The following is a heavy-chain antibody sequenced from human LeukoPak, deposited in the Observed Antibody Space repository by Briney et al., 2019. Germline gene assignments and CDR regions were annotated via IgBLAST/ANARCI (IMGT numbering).Heavy chain of an antibody. CDR2: MNPNSGNT. CDR1: GYTFTSYD. CDR3: ARFDSTWLAPNDNWFDP. J-gene: IGHJ5*02. Sequence: GPVKVSCKASGYTFTSYDINWVRQATGQGLEWMGWMNPNSGNTGYAQKFQGRVTITRNTSISTAYMELSSLRSEDTAVYYCARFDSTWLAPNDNWFDPWGQGTLVTVSS. D-gene: IGHD6-19*01. V-gene: IGHV1-8*03.